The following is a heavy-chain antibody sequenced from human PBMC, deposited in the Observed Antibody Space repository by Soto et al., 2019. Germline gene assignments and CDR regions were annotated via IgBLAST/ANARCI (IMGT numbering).Heavy chain of an antibody. CDR1: GGSIGRSSNN. Sequence: SETLSLTCTVSGGSIGRSSNNGGWIRQPPGKGLEWIGSIYYSGSTYYNPSLKSRVTISVDTSKNQFSLKLSSVTAADTAVYYCARHLDIVATTPGFDYWGQGTLVTVSS. CDR2: IYYSGST. D-gene: IGHD5-12*01. V-gene: IGHV4-39*01. CDR3: ARHLDIVATTPGFDY. J-gene: IGHJ4*02.